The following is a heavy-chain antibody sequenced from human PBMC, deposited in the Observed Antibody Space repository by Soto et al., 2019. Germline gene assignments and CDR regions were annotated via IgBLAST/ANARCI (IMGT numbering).Heavy chain of an antibody. CDR3: ARGRVMTGYYADFDY. CDR2: IYYSGST. D-gene: IGHD3-9*01. Sequence: SETLSLTCTVSGGSISSYYWSWIRQPPGKGLEWIGYIYYSGSTNYNPSLKSRVTISVDTSKNQFSLKLSSVTAADTAVYYCARGRVMTGYYADFDYWGQGTLVTVPS. V-gene: IGHV4-59*08. J-gene: IGHJ4*02. CDR1: GGSISSYY.